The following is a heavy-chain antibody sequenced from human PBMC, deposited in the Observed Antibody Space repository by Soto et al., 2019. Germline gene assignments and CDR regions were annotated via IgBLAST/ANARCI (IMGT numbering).Heavy chain of an antibody. J-gene: IGHJ4*01. CDR1: GFTFSSYG. D-gene: IGHD5-12*01. CDR3: ARDGDGYNLDY. CDR2: IWYDGSNK. V-gene: IGHV3-33*01. Sequence: LRLSCAASGFTFSSYGMHWVRQAPGKGLEWVAVIWYDGSNKYYADSVKGRFTISRDNSKNTLYLQMNSLRAEDTAVYYCARDGDGYNLDYWGQGXLVTVSS.